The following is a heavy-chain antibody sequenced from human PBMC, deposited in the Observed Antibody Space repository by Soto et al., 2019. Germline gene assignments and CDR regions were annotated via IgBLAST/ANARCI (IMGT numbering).Heavy chain of an antibody. CDR1: GYTFTSYG. Sequence: QVQLVQSGAEVKKPGASVKVSCKASGYTFTSYGISWVRQAPGQGLEWMGWISAYNGNTNYAQKLQGRVTMTTDTPTSTAYLERRSRRYDDTAVYYCAGGVKGGGSWYGGVFDYWGQGTLVTVSS. CDR2: ISAYNGNT. D-gene: IGHD6-13*01. CDR3: AGGVKGGGSWYGGVFDY. J-gene: IGHJ4*02. V-gene: IGHV1-18*01.